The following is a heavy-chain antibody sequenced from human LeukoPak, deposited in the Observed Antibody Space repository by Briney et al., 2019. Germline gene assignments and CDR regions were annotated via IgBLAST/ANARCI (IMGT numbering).Heavy chain of an antibody. CDR3: ARGRFATYYYDSSGYNHGSDAFDI. Sequence: ASVKVSCKASGGTFISYAISWGRQAPGQGGEGMGGIIPIFGTANYAQKFQGRVTITADESTSTAYMELSSLRSEDTAVYYCARGRFATYYYDSSGYNHGSDAFDIWGQGTMVTVSS. CDR2: IIPIFGTA. D-gene: IGHD3-22*01. CDR1: GGTFISYA. V-gene: IGHV1-69*01. J-gene: IGHJ3*02.